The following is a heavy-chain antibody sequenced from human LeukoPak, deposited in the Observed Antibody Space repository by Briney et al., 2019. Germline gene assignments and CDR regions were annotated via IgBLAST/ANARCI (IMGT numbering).Heavy chain of an antibody. J-gene: IGHJ4*02. Sequence: PGRSLRLSCAASGFTFSTYAMHWVRQAPGKGLEWVAVISYDGSSKYYADSVKGRFTISRDNSKNTLYLQMNSLRAEDMAVYYCARSPYSSGWYLRIPQFDYWGQGALVTVSS. CDR3: ARSPYSSGWYLRIPQFDY. V-gene: IGHV3-30*04. CDR1: GFTFSTYA. D-gene: IGHD6-19*01. CDR2: ISYDGSSK.